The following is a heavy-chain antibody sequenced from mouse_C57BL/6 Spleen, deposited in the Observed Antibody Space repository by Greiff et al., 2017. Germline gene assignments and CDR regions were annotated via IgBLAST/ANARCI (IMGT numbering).Heavy chain of an antibody. CDR3: ARKLTGTSDWYFDV. Sequence: QVHVKQPGAELVKPGASVKMSCKASGYTFTSYWITLVKQRPGQGLEWIGDIYPGSGSTNYNEKFKSKATLTVDTSSSTAYMQLSSLTSEDSAVYYCARKLTGTSDWYFDVWGTGTTVTVSS. CDR1: GYTFTSYW. CDR2: IYPGSGST. J-gene: IGHJ1*03. D-gene: IGHD4-1*01. V-gene: IGHV1-55*01.